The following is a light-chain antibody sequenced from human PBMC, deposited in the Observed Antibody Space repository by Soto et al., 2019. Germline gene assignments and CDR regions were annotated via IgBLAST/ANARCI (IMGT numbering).Light chain of an antibody. J-gene: IGLJ3*02. CDR3: VLYMGSGLWV. CDR2: STN. CDR1: SGSVSTSFY. V-gene: IGLV8-61*01. Sequence: QAVVTQEPSFSVSPGGTVTLTCGLSSGSVSTSFYPSWYQQTPGQAPRTLIYSTNTRSSGVPNRFSGSILGSKAALTITGAQADDESNYYCVLYMGSGLWVLGGGTKVTVL.